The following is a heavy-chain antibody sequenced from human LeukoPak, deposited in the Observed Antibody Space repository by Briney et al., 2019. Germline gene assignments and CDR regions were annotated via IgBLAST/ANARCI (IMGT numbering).Heavy chain of an antibody. D-gene: IGHD5-18*01. J-gene: IGHJ4*02. CDR3: AKQQGALIQQWYFDY. CDR1: GFKFRDYA. Sequence: PGGSLRLSCAASGFKFRDYAMSWVPQAPGKGLESVSTVEKTGGRAYYADPAKGRFTVSRDNSKNTLYLQMNSLRAEDTALYYCAKQQGALIQQWYFDYWGQGTLVTVSS. CDR2: VEKTGGRA. V-gene: IGHV3-23*01.